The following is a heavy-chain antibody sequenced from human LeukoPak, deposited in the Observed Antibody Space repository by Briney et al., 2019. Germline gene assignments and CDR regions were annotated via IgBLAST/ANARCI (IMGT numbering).Heavy chain of an antibody. CDR2: IYYSGNT. J-gene: IGHJ4*02. CDR1: GGSISSSSYY. D-gene: IGHD1-1*01. Sequence: SETLSLTCSVSGGSISSSSYYRGWIRQPPGKGLEWIGSIYYSGNTYNNPSLKSRVTISVDTSKNQLSLKLTSVTAADTAVYYCAGAGSERRPLDYWGQGTLVTVSS. V-gene: IGHV4-39*01. CDR3: AGAGSERRPLDY.